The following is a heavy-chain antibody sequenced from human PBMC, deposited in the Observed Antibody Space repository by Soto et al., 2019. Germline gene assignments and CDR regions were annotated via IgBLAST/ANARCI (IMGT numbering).Heavy chain of an antibody. J-gene: IGHJ6*02. D-gene: IGHD6-25*01. CDR2: IYHSGST. Sequence: PSETLSLTCAVSGGSISSSNWWSWVRQPPGKGLEWIGEIYHSGSTNYNPSLKSRVTISVDKSKNQFSLKLSSVTAADTAVYYCARHRMRPANYAMDVWGQGTTVTVSS. CDR3: ARHRMRPANYAMDV. CDR1: GGSISSSNW. V-gene: IGHV4-4*02.